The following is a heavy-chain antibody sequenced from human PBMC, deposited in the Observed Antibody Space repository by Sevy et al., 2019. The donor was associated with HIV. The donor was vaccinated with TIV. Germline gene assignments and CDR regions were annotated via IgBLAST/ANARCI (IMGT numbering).Heavy chain of an antibody. Sequence: GGSLRLSCTASGFTFGDYAMSWVRQAPGKGLEWVGCIRVLAYGGTTEYATSVKGRFTISRVDSKSIAYLQMNSLKTEDTAVYYCTGSSSGYSANFGYWGQGTLVTVSS. V-gene: IGHV3-49*04. CDR2: IRVLAYGGTT. CDR3: TGSSSGYSANFGY. D-gene: IGHD3-22*01. J-gene: IGHJ4*02. CDR1: GFTFGDYA.